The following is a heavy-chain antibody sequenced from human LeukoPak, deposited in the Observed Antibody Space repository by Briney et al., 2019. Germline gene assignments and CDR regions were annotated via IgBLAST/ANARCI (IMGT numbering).Heavy chain of an antibody. CDR2: INHSGST. D-gene: IGHD1-7*01. J-gene: IGHJ4*02. CDR1: GAPLSGYY. Sequence: PSETLSLTCAVYGAPLSGYYWSWIRQPPGKGLEWIGEINHSGSTNYNPSLKSRVTISVDTSKNQFSLKLSSVTAADTAVYYCARKTGTTRPFDYWGQGTLVTVSS. CDR3: ARKTGTTRPFDY. V-gene: IGHV4-34*01.